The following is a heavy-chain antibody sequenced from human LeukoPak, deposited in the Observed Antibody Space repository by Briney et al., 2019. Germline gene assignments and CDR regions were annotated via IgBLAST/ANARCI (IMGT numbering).Heavy chain of an antibody. V-gene: IGHV3-30*02. D-gene: IGHD2-2*01. CDR2: IRYGGSNK. Sequence: PGGSLRLSCAASGFTFSSYGMHWVRQAPGKGLEWVAFIRYGGSNKYYADSVKGRFTISRDNAKNTLYLQMNSLRAEDTAVYYCAKSRPIYWSSTSCYPAEFDYWGQGTLVTVSS. J-gene: IGHJ4*02. CDR3: AKSRPIYWSSTSCYPAEFDY. CDR1: GFTFSSYG.